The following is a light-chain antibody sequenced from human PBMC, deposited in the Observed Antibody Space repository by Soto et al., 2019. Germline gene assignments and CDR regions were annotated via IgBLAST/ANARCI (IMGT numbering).Light chain of an antibody. CDR2: KAS. CDR1: QSISSW. J-gene: IGKJ1*01. CDR3: HQYNSYWT. Sequence: DIQMTQSPSTLSASVGDRVTISCRASQSISSWLAGYQQKPGKAPKLLIYKASSLESGVPSRFSGSGSGTECTLTISSLQPDDFATYYCHQYNSYWTFGQGTKVEIK. V-gene: IGKV1-5*03.